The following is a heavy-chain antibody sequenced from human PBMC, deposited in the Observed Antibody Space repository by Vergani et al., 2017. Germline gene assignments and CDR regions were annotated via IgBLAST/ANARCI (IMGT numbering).Heavy chain of an antibody. CDR3: ARMGGYDEGDDFRIGYFDS. CDR2: IRSKANSYAT. D-gene: IGHD3/OR15-3a*01. V-gene: IGHV3-73*02. J-gene: IGHJ4*02. CDR1: GFTFSGSA. Sequence: EVQLVESGGGLVQPGGSLKLSCAASGFTFSGSAMHWVRQASGKGLEWVGRIRSKANSYATAYAASVKGRFTISRDDSKNTAYLQMNSLKTEETAVYYCARMGGYDEGDDFRIGYFDSWGPGILVTVSS.